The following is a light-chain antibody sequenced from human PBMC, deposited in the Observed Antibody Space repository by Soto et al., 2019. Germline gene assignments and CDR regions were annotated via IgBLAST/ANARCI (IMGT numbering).Light chain of an antibody. CDR2: AAS. J-gene: IGKJ1*01. Sequence: DIQMTQSPSSLSTSVGDRATITCRASQGISIYLAWYQQKPGRVPTLLIYAASTLQSGVPSRFSGSGSGTDFTLTISSLQPEDVATYYCQKYNSAPWTFGQGTKVDIK. CDR3: QKYNSAPWT. V-gene: IGKV1-27*01. CDR1: QGISIY.